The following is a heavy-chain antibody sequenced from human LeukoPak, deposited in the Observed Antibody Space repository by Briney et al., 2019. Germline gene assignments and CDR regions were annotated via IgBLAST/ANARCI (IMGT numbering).Heavy chain of an antibody. D-gene: IGHD3-16*02. Sequence: SETLSLTCAVYGGSFSGYYWSWIRQPPGKGLEWIGEINHSGSTNYNPSLKSRVTISVDTSKNQFSLKLSSVTAADTAVYYCARAGYDYVWGSYRHGVFDYWGQGTLVTVSS. CDR3: ARAGYDYVWGSYRHGVFDY. CDR1: GGSFSGYY. CDR2: INHSGST. J-gene: IGHJ4*02. V-gene: IGHV4-34*01.